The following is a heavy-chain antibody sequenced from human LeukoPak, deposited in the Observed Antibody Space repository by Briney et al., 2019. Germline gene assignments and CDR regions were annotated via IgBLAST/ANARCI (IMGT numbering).Heavy chain of an antibody. CDR1: GGSFRGYY. V-gene: IGHV4-34*01. J-gene: IGHJ4*02. CDR3: ASTYYFDY. Sequence: SETLSLTCAVYGGSFRGYYWSWLRQTPGKGLEWIGGINHSGSTNYNPSLKSRVTMSIDTSKKQFSLKLRSVTAADSGVYYCASTYYFDYWGQGTLVTVSS. CDR2: INHSGST.